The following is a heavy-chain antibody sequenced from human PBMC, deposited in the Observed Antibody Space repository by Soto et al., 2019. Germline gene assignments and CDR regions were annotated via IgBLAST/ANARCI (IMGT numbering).Heavy chain of an antibody. CDR2: IKPDGSAT. V-gene: IGHV3-7*01. Sequence: GGSLRLSCAVSGFTFGSYWMNWVRLIPGKGLEWVAYIKPDGSATYYVDSVKGRFTISRDNAKNSLYLQMNSLRVEDTSVYYCARAGYCGPGCYYYFDYWGQGTLVTSPQ. CDR1: GFTFGSYW. J-gene: IGHJ4*02. D-gene: IGHD2-21*02. CDR3: ARAGYCGPGCYYYFDY.